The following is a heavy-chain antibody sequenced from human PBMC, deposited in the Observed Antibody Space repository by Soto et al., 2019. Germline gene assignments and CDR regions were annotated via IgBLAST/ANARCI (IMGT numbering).Heavy chain of an antibody. V-gene: IGHV4-59*01. Sequence: SETLSLTCTDSGGSITSSYWSWIRRPPGKGLEWIAYIYDTGISGYTPSTSYNPSLKSRVTMSVDTSKSQFSLKLTSVTAADTAVYYCTRGEDAFFYYGLDVWGQGITVTVSS. J-gene: IGHJ6*02. CDR1: GGSITSSY. CDR2: IYDTGISGYTPST. CDR3: TRGEDAFFYYGLDV.